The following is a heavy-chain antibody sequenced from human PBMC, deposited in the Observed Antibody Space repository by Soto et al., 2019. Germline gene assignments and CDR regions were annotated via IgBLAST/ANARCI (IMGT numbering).Heavy chain of an antibody. D-gene: IGHD3-22*01. V-gene: IGHV3-7*01. CDR1: GFIFSSYY. CDR2: INQDGSEK. CDR3: ASVRRRTLTMTGGWFDP. Sequence: PGGSLRLSCAASGFIFSSYYMSWVRQAPGKGLEWVANINQDGSEKYYVDSVKGRFTISRDNAKNSLHLQMNNLRAGDTAVYYCASVRRRTLTMTGGWFDPWGQGTLVTVSS. J-gene: IGHJ5*02.